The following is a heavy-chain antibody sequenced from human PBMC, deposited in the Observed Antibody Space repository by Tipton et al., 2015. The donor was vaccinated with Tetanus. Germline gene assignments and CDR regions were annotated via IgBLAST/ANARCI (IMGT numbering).Heavy chain of an antibody. CDR2: IFYSGST. J-gene: IGHJ3*02. V-gene: IGHV4-39*01. CDR1: GGSMNTRTFY. D-gene: IGHD3-22*01. CDR3: ARRGDYVFYYESSGYLWGAAFDI. Sequence: TLSLTCTVSGGSMNTRTFYWGWIRQSPGKGLEWIGSIFYSGSTYYNPSLRSRVSISVDTSKNQFSLKLDSVTAADTAVYYCARRGDYVFYYESSGYLWGAAFDIWGQGTMVSVSA.